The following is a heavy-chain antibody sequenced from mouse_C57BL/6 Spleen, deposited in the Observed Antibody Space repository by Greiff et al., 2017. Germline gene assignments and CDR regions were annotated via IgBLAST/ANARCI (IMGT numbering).Heavy chain of an antibody. Sequence: QVQLQQPGAELVRPGSSVKLSCKASGYTFTSYWMHWVKQRPIQGLEWIGNIDPSDSETHYNQKFKDKATLTVDKSSSTAYMQLSSLTSEDSAVYYCAREGTSGSSPFAYWGQGTLVTVSA. V-gene: IGHV1-52*01. D-gene: IGHD1-1*01. J-gene: IGHJ3*01. CDR3: AREGTSGSSPFAY. CDR1: GYTFTSYW. CDR2: IDPSDSET.